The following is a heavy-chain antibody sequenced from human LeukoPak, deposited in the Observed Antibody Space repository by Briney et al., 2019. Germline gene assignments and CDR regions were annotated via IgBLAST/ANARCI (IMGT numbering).Heavy chain of an antibody. J-gene: IGHJ3*02. CDR2: IYYSGST. CDR1: GGSISSSSYY. Sequence: ASETLSLTCTVSGGSISSSSYYWGLIRQPPGKGLEWIGSIYYSGSTYYNPSLKSRVTISVDTSKNKFSLKLNSVTAADTAVYYCARPAYRGSYYDTFDIWGQGTMVIVSS. V-gene: IGHV4-39*01. CDR3: ARPAYRGSYYDTFDI. D-gene: IGHD1-26*01.